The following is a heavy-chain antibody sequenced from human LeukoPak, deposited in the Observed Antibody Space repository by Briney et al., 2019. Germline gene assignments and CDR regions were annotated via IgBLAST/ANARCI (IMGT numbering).Heavy chain of an antibody. CDR1: GYTFTGYY. J-gene: IGHJ4*02. CDR2: INPNSGGT. CDR3: AREPSYSSGCLRG. V-gene: IGHV1-2*02. Sequence: ASVKVSCKASGYTFTGYYMHWVRQAPGQGLEWMVWINPNSGGTNYAQKFHGRVTITKDTYISTAYMELSRLRADDTAVYYCAREPSYSSGCLRGWGQGTLVTVSS. D-gene: IGHD6-19*01.